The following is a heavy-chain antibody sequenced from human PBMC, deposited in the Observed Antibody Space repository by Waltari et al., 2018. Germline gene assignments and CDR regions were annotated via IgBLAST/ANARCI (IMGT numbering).Heavy chain of an antibody. Sequence: QVQLQQWGAGLLKPSETLSLTCAVYGGSFSGYYWSWIRQPPGKGLEWIGEINHSGSTNYNPPLKSRVTISVDTSKNQFSLKLSSVTAADTAGYYCARYDRGGLYFDYWGQGTLVTVSS. CDR1: GGSFSGYY. J-gene: IGHJ4*02. CDR3: ARYDRGGLYFDY. D-gene: IGHD3-9*01. V-gene: IGHV4-34*01. CDR2: INHSGST.